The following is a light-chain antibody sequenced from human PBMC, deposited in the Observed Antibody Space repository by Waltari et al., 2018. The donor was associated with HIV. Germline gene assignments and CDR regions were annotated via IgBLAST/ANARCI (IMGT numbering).Light chain of an antibody. V-gene: IGLV2-23*02. Sequence: QSVLTQPPSVSGAPGQTVTISCTGTNSDIGKYNLVSWYQQHPGRVPKVLIFELTTRPSGISHRFSGSTSDNTASLTISGLQAEDEADYYCSSYATGNTYVFGTGTSVTVL. CDR2: ELT. CDR3: SSYATGNTYV. J-gene: IGLJ1*01. CDR1: NSDIGKYNL.